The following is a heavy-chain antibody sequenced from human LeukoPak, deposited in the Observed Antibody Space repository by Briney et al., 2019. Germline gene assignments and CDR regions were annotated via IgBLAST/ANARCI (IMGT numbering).Heavy chain of an antibody. J-gene: IGHJ3*02. CDR2: IYYSGST. V-gene: IGHV4-59*01. D-gene: IGHD3-10*01. Sequence: SETLSLTCTVPGGSISSYYWSWIRQPPGKGLEWIGYIYYSGSTNYNPSLKSRVTISVDTSKNQFSLKLSSVTAADTAVYYCARDLLPGVFDIWGQGTMVTVSS. CDR1: GGSISSYY. CDR3: ARDLLPGVFDI.